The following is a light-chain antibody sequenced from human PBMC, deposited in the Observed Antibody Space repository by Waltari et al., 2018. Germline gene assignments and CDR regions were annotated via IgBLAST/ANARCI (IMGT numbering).Light chain of an antibody. CDR1: SPTIGTNY. J-gene: IGLJ7*01. CDR3: GTWDSSLSGAV. CDR2: ENT. V-gene: IGLV1-51*02. Sequence: QSVLTQPPSVSAAPGQRVPISCSGGSPTIGTNYVSWYRQFPGTAPKLLIYENTERPSGIPGRFSGSKSGTSATLDITGLQAGDEADYYCGTWDSSLSGAVFGGGTHLTVL.